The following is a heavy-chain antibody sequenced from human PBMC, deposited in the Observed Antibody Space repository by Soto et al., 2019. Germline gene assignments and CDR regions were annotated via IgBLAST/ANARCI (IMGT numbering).Heavy chain of an antibody. CDR3: TNKNLVERLYSNVCVYGMDV. CDR1: GFSLSDYA. Sequence: GGSLRLSCVASGFSLSDYAVNWVRQAPGKGLEWVSFISSDSRTIYYADSVEGRFTVSRDNARNSVSLQMDSLRDEDAAVYYCTNKNLVERLYSNVCVYGMDVWGQGTTVTVSS. V-gene: IGHV3-48*02. D-gene: IGHD3-16*01. J-gene: IGHJ6*02. CDR2: ISSDSRTI.